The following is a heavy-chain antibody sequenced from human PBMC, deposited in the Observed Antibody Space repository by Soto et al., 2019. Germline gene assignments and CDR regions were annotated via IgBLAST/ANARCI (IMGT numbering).Heavy chain of an antibody. CDR2: IIPIFGTA. CDR1: GGTFSSYA. D-gene: IGHD3-3*02. Sequence: GASVKVSCKASGGTFSSYAISWVRQAPGQGLEWMGGIIPIFGTANYAQKFQGRVTITADESTSTAYMELSSLRSEDTAVYYCASDGVLEMATPPSVYWGQGTLVTVAA. V-gene: IGHV1-69*13. J-gene: IGHJ4*02. CDR3: ASDGVLEMATPPSVY.